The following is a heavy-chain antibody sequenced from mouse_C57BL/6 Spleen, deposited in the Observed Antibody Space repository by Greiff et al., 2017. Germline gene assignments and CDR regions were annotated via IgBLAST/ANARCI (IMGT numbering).Heavy chain of an antibody. CDR1: GFTFSSYA. CDR3: ARDLETGTGYYYAMDY. V-gene: IGHV5-4*01. J-gene: IGHJ4*01. CDR2: ISDGGSYT. Sequence: DVKLVESGGGLVKPGGSLKLSCAASGFTFSSYAMSWVRQTPEKRLEWVATISDGGSYTYYPDNVKGRFTISRDNAKNNLYLQMSHLKSEDTAMYYCARDLETGTGYYYAMDYWGQGTSVTVSS. D-gene: IGHD4-1*01.